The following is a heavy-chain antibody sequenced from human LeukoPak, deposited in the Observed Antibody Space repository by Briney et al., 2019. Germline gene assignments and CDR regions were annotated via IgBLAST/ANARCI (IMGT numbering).Heavy chain of an antibody. CDR3: ATAAGNSYYFGLDV. CDR1: GGSISSYY. J-gene: IGHJ6*02. V-gene: IGHV4-59*08. Sequence: PSETLSLTCTVSGGSISSYYWSWIRQPPGKGLEWIGYIYYSGSTNYNPSLKSRVTMSVDTSKNQFSLKLSSVTAADTAVYYCATAAGNSYYFGLDVWGQGTTVTVSS. CDR2: IYYSGST.